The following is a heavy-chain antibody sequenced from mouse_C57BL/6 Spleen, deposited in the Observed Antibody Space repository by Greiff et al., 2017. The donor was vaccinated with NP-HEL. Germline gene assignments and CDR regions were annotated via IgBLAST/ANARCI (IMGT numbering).Heavy chain of an antibody. Sequence: HVQLQQPGAELVMPGASVKLSCKASGYTFTSYWMPWVKQRPGQGLEWIGEIDPSDSYTNYNQKVKGKSTLTVDKSSSTAYMQLSSLTSEDSAVYYCARSGITTVVATRYAMDYWGQGTSVTVSS. CDR2: IDPSDSYT. V-gene: IGHV1-69*01. CDR1: GYTFTSYW. CDR3: ARSGITTVVATRYAMDY. D-gene: IGHD1-1*01. J-gene: IGHJ4*01.